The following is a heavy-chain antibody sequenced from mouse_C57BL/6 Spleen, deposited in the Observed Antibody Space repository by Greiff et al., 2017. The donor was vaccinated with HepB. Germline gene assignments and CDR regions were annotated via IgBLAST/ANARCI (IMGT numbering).Heavy chain of an antibody. D-gene: IGHD3-2*02. CDR3: ARGGSSGYEDY. V-gene: IGHV1-82*01. Sequence: QVQLKESGPELVKPGASVKISCKASGYAFSSSWMNWVKQRPGKGLEWIGRIYPGDGDTNYNGKFKGKATLTADKSSSTAYMQLSSLTSEDSAVYFCARGGSSGYEDYWGQGTTLTVSS. J-gene: IGHJ2*01. CDR1: GYAFSSSW. CDR2: IYPGDGDT.